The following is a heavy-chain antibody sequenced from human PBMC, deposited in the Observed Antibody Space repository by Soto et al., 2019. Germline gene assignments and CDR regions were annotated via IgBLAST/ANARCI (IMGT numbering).Heavy chain of an antibody. D-gene: IGHD6-19*01. CDR3: ARHGSGLDY. V-gene: IGHV4-39*01. J-gene: IGHJ4*02. CDR1: GGSISSSRYY. CDR2: IYYSGST. Sequence: QLQLQESGPGLVKPSETLSLTCTVSGGSISSSRYYWGGIRQPPGTGLEWIGSIYYSGSTYYNPSLKSRVTISVDTSKDQFSLTLSSVTAADTAVYYCARHGSGLDYWGQGTLVTVSS.